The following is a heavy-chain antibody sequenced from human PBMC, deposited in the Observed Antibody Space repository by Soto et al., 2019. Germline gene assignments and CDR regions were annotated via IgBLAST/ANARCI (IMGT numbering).Heavy chain of an antibody. CDR3: ARGGDTAMVTGYYYGMDV. CDR2: IIPIFGTA. CDR1: GGTFSSYA. J-gene: IGHJ6*02. Sequence: GASVKVSCKASGGTFSSYAISWVRQAPGQGLEWMGGIIPIFGTANYAQKFQGRVTITADESTSTAYMELSSLRSEDTAVYYCARGGDTAMVTGYYYGMDVWGQGTTVTVSS. V-gene: IGHV1-69*13. D-gene: IGHD5-18*01.